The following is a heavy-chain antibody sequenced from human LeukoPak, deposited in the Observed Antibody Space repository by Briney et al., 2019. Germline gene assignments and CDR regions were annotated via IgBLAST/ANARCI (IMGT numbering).Heavy chain of an antibody. CDR2: ISYDGSNT. D-gene: IGHD6-19*01. CDR1: GFTFSSYG. CDR3: AKVEAAVAGAFDY. J-gene: IGHJ4*02. V-gene: IGHV3-30*18. Sequence: QPGRSLRLSCAASGFTFSSYGMHWVRQAPGKGLEWVAVISYDGSNTYYADSVKGRFTTSRDNSKNTLYLQMNSLRAEDTAVYCCAKVEAAVAGAFDYWGQGTLVTVSS.